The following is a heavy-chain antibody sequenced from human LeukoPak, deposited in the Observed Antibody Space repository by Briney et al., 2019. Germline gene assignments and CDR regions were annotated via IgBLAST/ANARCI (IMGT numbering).Heavy chain of an antibody. CDR2: ISSSGSTI. J-gene: IGHJ4*02. D-gene: IGHD3-9*01. V-gene: IGHV3-11*04. Sequence: GGSLRLSCAASGFTFSDYYMSWIRQAPGKWLEWVSYISSSGSTIYYADSVKGRFTISRDNAKNSLYLQMNSLRAEDTAVYYCARVAYDILTDMYYYFDYWGQGTLVTVSS. CDR1: GFTFSDYY. CDR3: ARVAYDILTDMYYYFDY.